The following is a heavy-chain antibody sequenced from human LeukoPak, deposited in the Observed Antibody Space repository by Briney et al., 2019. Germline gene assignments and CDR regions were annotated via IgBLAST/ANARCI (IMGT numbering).Heavy chain of an antibody. CDR2: MYYSGST. V-gene: IGHV4-30-4*01. Sequence: SQTLSLNCTVSGGSISSGDYYWSWIRQPPGKGLEWIAYMYYSGSTYYNPSLKSRVTMSADTSKNQLSLKLSSVTAADTAVYYCARPYYYDSRIDPWGQGILVTVSS. D-gene: IGHD3-22*01. CDR1: GGSISSGDYY. CDR3: ARPYYYDSRIDP. J-gene: IGHJ5*02.